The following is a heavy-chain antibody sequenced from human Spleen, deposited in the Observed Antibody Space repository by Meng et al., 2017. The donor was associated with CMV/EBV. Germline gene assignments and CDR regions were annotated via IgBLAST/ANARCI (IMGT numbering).Heavy chain of an antibody. CDR2: ITHSDGGT. V-gene: IGHV3-23*01. CDR1: GFTFSTYS. CDR3: ARVDYGGDYFDF. Sequence: GGSLRLSCAASGFTFSTYSMSWIRQAPGKGLEWVSAITHSDGGTFYAGSVRGRFTISRHNSRNTLYLQLNSLRAEDTAVYYCARVDYGGDYFDFWGRGTLVTVSS. D-gene: IGHD4-23*01. J-gene: IGHJ4*02.